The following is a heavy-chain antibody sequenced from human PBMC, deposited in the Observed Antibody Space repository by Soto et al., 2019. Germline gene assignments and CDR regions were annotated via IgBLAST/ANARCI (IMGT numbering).Heavy chain of an antibody. D-gene: IGHD2-15*01. J-gene: IGHJ3*01. Sequence: QVQLVESGGGVVQPGRSLRLSCAASGFTFSSYGMHWVRQAPGKGLEWVAVIWYDGSNKNYADSVKGRFTISRDNSKNTLYLQMNSQRAEDRAVYYCARDRVVVAATDDPCESRGQGTMVTVSS. CDR1: GFTFSSYG. CDR3: ARDRVVVAATDDPCES. V-gene: IGHV3-33*01. CDR2: IWYDGSNK.